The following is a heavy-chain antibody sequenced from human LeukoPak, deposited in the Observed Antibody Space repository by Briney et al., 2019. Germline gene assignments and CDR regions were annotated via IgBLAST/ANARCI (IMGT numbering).Heavy chain of an antibody. Sequence: SETLSLTCAVYGGSFRGYYWSWIRQTPGKGLEWIGEINHSGSTNYNPSLKSRVTMSIDTSKKQFSLKLRSVTAADSGVYYCASTYYFDYWGQGTLVTGSS. J-gene: IGHJ4*02. V-gene: IGHV4-34*01. CDR1: GGSFRGYY. CDR3: ASTYYFDY. CDR2: INHSGST.